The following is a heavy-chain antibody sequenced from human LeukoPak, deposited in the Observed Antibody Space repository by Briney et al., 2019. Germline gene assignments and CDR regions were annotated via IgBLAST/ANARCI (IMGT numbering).Heavy chain of an antibody. Sequence: SETLSFTCTVSGGSISSYYWSWIRQPPGKGLEWIGYIYYSGSTNYNPSLKSRVTMSVDTSKNQFSLKLSSVTAADTAVYYCARIGGSGSSNYWGQGTLVTVSS. CDR1: GGSISSYY. V-gene: IGHV4-59*08. J-gene: IGHJ4*02. CDR3: ARIGGSGSSNY. D-gene: IGHD3-10*01. CDR2: IYYSGST.